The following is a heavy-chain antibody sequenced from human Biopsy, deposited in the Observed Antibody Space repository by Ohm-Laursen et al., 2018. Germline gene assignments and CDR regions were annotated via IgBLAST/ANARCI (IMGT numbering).Heavy chain of an antibody. Sequence: TLSLTCNVSGGSIGSYYWSWIRQSPGKGLEWIGFIFYSGSTYYNPSLKSRTTISVDSSKNQFSLRLRSVTAADTAVYYCARGGNGYNYVTPGTWFDPWGRGTPVTVSS. CDR2: IFYSGST. CDR1: GGSIGSYY. CDR3: ARGGNGYNYVTPGTWFDP. D-gene: IGHD5-24*01. J-gene: IGHJ5*02. V-gene: IGHV4-59*01.